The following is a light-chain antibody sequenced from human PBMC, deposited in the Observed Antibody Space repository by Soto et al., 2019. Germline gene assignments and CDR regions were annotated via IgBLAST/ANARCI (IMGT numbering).Light chain of an antibody. V-gene: IGLV2-14*01. Sequence: QSVLTRRASVSGSPGQSIVISCTGRRRAVGPYSPVSWYQQHPRKAPKLKIHAVSNRPSGVSDRFSGSKSGNTASLTISGLQASDEADYSCSSYTSSSSHVFRSGTILTDL. J-gene: IGLJ1*01. CDR2: AVS. CDR3: SSYTSSSSHV. CDR1: RRAVGPYSP.